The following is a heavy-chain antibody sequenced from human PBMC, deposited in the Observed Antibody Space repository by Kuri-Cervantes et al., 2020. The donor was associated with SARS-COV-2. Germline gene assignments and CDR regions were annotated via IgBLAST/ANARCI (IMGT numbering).Heavy chain of an antibody. V-gene: IGHV4-61*01. CDR2: IYYSGST. J-gene: IGHJ3*02. Sequence: SETLSLTCTVSGGSISSSSYYWSWIRQPPGKGLEWIGYIYYSGSTNYNPSLKSRVTISVDTSKNQFSLKLSSMTAADRAVYYCARVPRFCTNGVCYAFDIWGQGTMVTVSS. CDR1: GGSISSSSYY. D-gene: IGHD2-8*01. CDR3: ARVPRFCTNGVCYAFDI.